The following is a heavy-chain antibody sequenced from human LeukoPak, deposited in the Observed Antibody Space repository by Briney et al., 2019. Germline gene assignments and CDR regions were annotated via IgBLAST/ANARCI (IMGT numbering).Heavy chain of an antibody. CDR3: AKDEDFQWLRGGYFGY. CDR2: LSWYSGSI. D-gene: IGHD6-19*01. J-gene: IGHJ4*02. Sequence: RGGSLGLFRAASGFTFEDYAKHWARQASGKGLEWVLGLSWYSGSIGYAGSVKGRFTISRDNAKNSLYLQMNSLRAEDTALYYCAKDEDFQWLRGGYFGYCGQVSLVTGSS. V-gene: IGHV3-9*01. CDR1: GFTFEDYA.